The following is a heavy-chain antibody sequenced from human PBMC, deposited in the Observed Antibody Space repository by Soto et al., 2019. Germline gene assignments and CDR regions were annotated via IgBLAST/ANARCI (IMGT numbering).Heavy chain of an antibody. CDR2: ISSTSSYI. J-gene: IGHJ5*02. Sequence: GGSLRLSCAASGFSFSSHSMNWVRQAPGRGLEWVSSISSTSSYIHHAASVKGRVTITRDNAKSSLYLPLDGLRVDDTAVYYCVRDGRLQLQGEFFDHWGQGILVTVSS. V-gene: IGHV3-21*06. CDR3: VRDGRLQLQGEFFDH. D-gene: IGHD2-21*02. CDR1: GFSFSSHS.